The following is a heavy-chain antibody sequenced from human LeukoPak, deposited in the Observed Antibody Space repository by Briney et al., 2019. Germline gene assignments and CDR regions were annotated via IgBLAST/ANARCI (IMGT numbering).Heavy chain of an antibody. CDR2: ISGSGGST. Sequence: GSLRLSCAASGFTFSSYWMHWVRQAPGKGLEWVSAISGSGGSTYYADSVKGRFTISRDNSKNTLYLQMNSLRAEDTAVYYCAKDYTSHYYDSTGRPRGYFQHWGQGTLVTVSS. D-gene: IGHD3-22*01. V-gene: IGHV3-23*01. J-gene: IGHJ1*01. CDR3: AKDYTSHYYDSTGRPRGYFQH. CDR1: GFTFSSYW.